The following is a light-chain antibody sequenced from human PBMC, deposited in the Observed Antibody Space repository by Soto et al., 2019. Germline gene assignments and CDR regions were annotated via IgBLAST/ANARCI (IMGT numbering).Light chain of an antibody. J-gene: IGKJ4*01. V-gene: IGKV3-20*01. Sequence: EIVLTQSPGTLSLSPGERATPSCRASQSVSSNYLAWYQQKPGQAPRLLIYGASSRATGIPDRFSGSGSATDFTLTISRLEPEDFAVYYCQRYGTSPPLTFGGGTKVDIK. CDR1: QSVSSNY. CDR3: QRYGTSPPLT. CDR2: GAS.